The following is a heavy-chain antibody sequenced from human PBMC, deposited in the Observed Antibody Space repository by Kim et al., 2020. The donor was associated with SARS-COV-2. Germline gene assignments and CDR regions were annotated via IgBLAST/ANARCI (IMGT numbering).Heavy chain of an antibody. D-gene: IGHD3-16*01. V-gene: IGHV3-30*18. Sequence: GGSLRLSCAASGFTFNNFGMHWVRQAPGKGLEWVAIISYDGSKKYYADSLKGRFTISRDSSKSTLYLQMNSLRPEDTAVYFCAKDKSFFIITFGGESGGMDLWRREPTVTVPS. CDR1: GFTFNNFG. CDR2: ISYDGSKK. J-gene: IGHJ6*02. CDR3: AKDKSFFIITFGGESGGMDL.